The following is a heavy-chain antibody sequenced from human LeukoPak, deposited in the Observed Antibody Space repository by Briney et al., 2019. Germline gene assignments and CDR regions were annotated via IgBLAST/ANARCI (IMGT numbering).Heavy chain of an antibody. Sequence: PSETLSLTCTVSGGSISNYCWSWIRQPPGKGLELIGYICYSGTTNYNPSLKSRVTISVDRSKNQFSLKLISVAAADTAVYYCARGQPQRYSSGWYVNWFDPWGQGTLVTVSS. CDR1: GGSISNYC. CDR2: ICYSGTT. CDR3: ARGQPQRYSSGWYVNWFDP. J-gene: IGHJ5*02. V-gene: IGHV4-59*01. D-gene: IGHD6-19*01.